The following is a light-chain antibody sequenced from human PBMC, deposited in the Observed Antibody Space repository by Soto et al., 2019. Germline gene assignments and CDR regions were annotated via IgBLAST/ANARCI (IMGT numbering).Light chain of an antibody. CDR2: GAS. CDR3: QQYGSSPRYT. V-gene: IGKV3-20*01. CDR1: QSVSSNY. Sequence: EIVLTQSPGTLSLSPGERATLSCRASQSVSSNYLAWYQQKPGQAPRLLIYGASSRATGIPDRFSGSGSGTDFTITISRLEPEDFAVYYCQQYGSSPRYTFGQGTKLDIK. J-gene: IGKJ2*01.